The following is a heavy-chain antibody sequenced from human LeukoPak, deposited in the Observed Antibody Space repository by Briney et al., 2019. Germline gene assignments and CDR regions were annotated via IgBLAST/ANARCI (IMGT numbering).Heavy chain of an antibody. CDR1: GFTFSSYA. CDR3: AGVDDYGDFRTFDY. J-gene: IGHJ4*02. CDR2: ISGSDGST. D-gene: IGHD4-17*01. V-gene: IGHV3-23*01. Sequence: GGSLRLSCAASGFTFSSYAMSWVRQAPGKGVEWVSAISGSDGSTYYADSVKGRFTISGDNAKSTLYLQMNSLRAEDTAVYYCAGVDDYGDFRTFDYWGQGTLVTVSS.